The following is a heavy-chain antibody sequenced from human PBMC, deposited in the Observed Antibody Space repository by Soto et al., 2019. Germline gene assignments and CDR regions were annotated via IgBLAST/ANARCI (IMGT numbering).Heavy chain of an antibody. D-gene: IGHD3-22*01. V-gene: IGHV3-21*01. J-gene: IGHJ4*02. CDR2: ISSTRTYT. Sequence: GGSLRLSCAASGFTFSSYAMSWVRQAPGKGLEWVSAISSTRTYTHYADSVKGRFTISRDNAKNSLFLQMNSLRDEDTAMYYCVREGSYDISGKYIQAFCYWGQGTLVTVSS. CDR3: VREGSYDISGKYIQAFCY. CDR1: GFTFSSYA.